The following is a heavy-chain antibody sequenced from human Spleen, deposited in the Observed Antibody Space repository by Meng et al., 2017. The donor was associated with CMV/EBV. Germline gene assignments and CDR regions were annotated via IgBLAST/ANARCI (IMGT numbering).Heavy chain of an antibody. J-gene: IGHJ4*02. CDR2: IYYTGAT. Sequence: SETLSLTCAVYGGSFSGYYWSWIRQPPGKGLEHIGYIYYTGATDYNPSLQSRVTISVDTSKNQFSLKLSSVTAADTAVYYCARFRNILTGCFDYWGQGTLVTVSS. CDR3: ARFRNILTGCFDY. D-gene: IGHD3-9*01. V-gene: IGHV4-59*01. CDR1: GGSFSGYY.